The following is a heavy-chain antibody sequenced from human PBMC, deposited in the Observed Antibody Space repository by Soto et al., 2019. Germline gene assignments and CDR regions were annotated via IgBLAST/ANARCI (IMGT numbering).Heavy chain of an antibody. CDR3: ATDQQLAVAGTAGSWYYYGMDV. V-gene: IGHV1-24*01. CDR1: GYTLTELS. J-gene: IGHJ6*02. Sequence: ASVKVSCKVSGYTLTELSMHWVRQAPGKGLEWMGGFDPEDGETIYAQKFQGRVTMTEDTSTDTAYMELSSLRSEDTAVYYCATDQQLAVAGTAGSWYYYGMDVWGQGTTVTVSS. CDR2: FDPEDGET. D-gene: IGHD6-19*01.